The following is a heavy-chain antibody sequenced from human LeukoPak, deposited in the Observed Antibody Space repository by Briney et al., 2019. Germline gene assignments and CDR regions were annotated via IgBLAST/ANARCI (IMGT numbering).Heavy chain of an antibody. V-gene: IGHV3-74*01. D-gene: IGHD4-23*01. CDR3: ARGGGPLSSGNFWFDP. J-gene: IGHJ5*02. CDR2: IHTDGSRT. CDR1: GFTFSSYW. Sequence: GGSLRLSCAASGFTFSSYWMHWVRQAPGKGLVWVSRIHTDGSRTNYADSVKGRFTISRDNAKNTLYLQMNSLRAEDTAGYYCARGGGPLSSGNFWFDPWGRGTLVTVSS.